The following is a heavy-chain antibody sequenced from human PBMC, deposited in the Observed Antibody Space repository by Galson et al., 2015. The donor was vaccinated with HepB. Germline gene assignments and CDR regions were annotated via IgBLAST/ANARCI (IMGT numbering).Heavy chain of an antibody. CDR2: IWDDGNNK. J-gene: IGHJ4*02. Sequence: SLRLSCAASGFTFSNYVMHWVRQAPGKGLEWVADIWDDGNNKYFADSVKGRFTISRDNSKNTLYLQMNSLRAEDTAVYYCARDADMTTVQYYFDYWGQGTLVTVSS. CDR3: ARDADMTTVQYYFDY. D-gene: IGHD4-17*01. V-gene: IGHV3-33*01. CDR1: GFTFSNYV.